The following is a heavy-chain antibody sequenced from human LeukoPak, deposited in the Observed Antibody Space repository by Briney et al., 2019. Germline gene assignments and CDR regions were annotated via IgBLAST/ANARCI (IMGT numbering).Heavy chain of an antibody. CDR1: GFTFDDYT. J-gene: IGHJ6*03. D-gene: IGHD2-15*01. V-gene: IGHV3-43*01. Sequence: SGGSLRLSCAASGFTFDDYTMHWVRQAPGKGLEWVSLISWDGGSTYYADSVKGRFTISRDNSKNSLYLQMNSLRTEDTALYYCAKGGYCSGGSCGYYYMDVWGKGTTVTVSS. CDR3: AKGGYCSGGSCGYYYMDV. CDR2: ISWDGGST.